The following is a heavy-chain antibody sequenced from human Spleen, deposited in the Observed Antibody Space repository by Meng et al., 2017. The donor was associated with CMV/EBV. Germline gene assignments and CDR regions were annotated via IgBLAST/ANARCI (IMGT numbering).Heavy chain of an antibody. V-gene: IGHV1-2*02. CDR2: INPSDDT. CDR1: GYTLTDYY. J-gene: IGHJ4*02. D-gene: IGHD6-19*01. Sequence: QVQLVQSGAEVKKPGASVKVSCKASGYTLTDYYIHWVRQAPGQWLEWMGWINPSDDTNYAQKFQGRVTMTRDMSINTVYMELSRLTSDDTAVYYCARSSGWSRFDHWGQGTLVTVSS. CDR3: ARSSGWSRFDH.